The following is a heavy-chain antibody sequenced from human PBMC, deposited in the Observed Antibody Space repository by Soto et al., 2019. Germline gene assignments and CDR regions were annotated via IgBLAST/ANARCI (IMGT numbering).Heavy chain of an antibody. V-gene: IGHV4-39*01. CDR2: IYYSGST. Sequence: PSATLSLTCTVSGGSIISSSYYWGWIRQPPGKGLEWIGSIYYSGSTYYNPSLKSRVTISVDTSKNQFSLKLSSVTAADTAVYYCARIWGSRGGYYYYYMDVWGKGTTVT. CDR1: GGSIISSSYY. D-gene: IGHD7-27*01. J-gene: IGHJ6*03. CDR3: ARIWGSRGGYYYYYMDV.